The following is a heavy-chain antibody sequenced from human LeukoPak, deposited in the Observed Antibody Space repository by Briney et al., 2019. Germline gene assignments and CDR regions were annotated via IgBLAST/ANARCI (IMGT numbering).Heavy chain of an antibody. CDR1: GYTFTGYF. V-gene: IGHV1-2*02. CDR3: ARYSYDFWSGYPPEYGMDV. CDR2: INPNSGGT. D-gene: IGHD3-3*01. J-gene: IGHJ6*02. Sequence: ASVTDSCKASGYTFTGYFMHWVRPAPGQGLEWMGWINPNSGGTNYAQKFQGRVTMTRDTSISTAYMELSRLRSDDTAVYYCARYSYDFWSGYPPEYGMDVWGQGTTVTVSS.